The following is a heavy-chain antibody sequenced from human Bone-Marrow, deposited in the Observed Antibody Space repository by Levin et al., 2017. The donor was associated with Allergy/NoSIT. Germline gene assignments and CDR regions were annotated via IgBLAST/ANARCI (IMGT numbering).Heavy chain of an antibody. V-gene: IGHV5-10-1*01. CDR3: ATAAQLCSYGTCYYGFNL. Sequence: KVSCKASGYSFPSLWIHWVRQMPGKGLEWMAKIDPRDSYIDFSPPFKGHVTLSVDKSIKTAYLQWRSLQAPDTAMYYCATAAQLCSYGTCYYGFNLWGQGTAVTVSS. CDR1: GYSFPSLW. D-gene: IGHD5-18*01. CDR2: IDPRDSYI. J-gene: IGHJ3*01.